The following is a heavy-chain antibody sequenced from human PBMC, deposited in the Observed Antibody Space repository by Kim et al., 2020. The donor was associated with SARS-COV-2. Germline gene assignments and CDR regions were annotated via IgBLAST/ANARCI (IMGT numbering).Heavy chain of an antibody. D-gene: IGHD3-10*01. J-gene: IGHJ6*02. CDR3: ASEWVRGVTYRYGMDV. CDR2: ISSSSSYI. Sequence: GGSLRLSCAASGFTFSSYSMNWVRQAPGKGLEWVSSISSSSSYIYYADSVKGRFTISRDNAKNSLYLQMNSLRAEDTAVYYCASEWVRGVTYRYGMDVWGQGTTVTVSS. V-gene: IGHV3-21*01. CDR1: GFTFSSYS.